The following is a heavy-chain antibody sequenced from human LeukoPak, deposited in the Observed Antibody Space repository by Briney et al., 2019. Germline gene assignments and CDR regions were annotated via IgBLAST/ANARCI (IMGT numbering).Heavy chain of an antibody. V-gene: IGHV4-31*03. CDR2: IYYSGSA. CDR1: GGSISSGGYY. CDR3: ARVRRYCSSTSCPGDYFDY. D-gene: IGHD2-2*01. J-gene: IGHJ4*02. Sequence: SETLSLICTVSGGSISSGGYYWSWIRQHPGKGLEWTGYIYYSGSAHYNPSLKSRVTFSVGTSKTQFSLKLSSVTAADTAVYYCARVRRYCSSTSCPGDYFDYWGQGTLVTVSS.